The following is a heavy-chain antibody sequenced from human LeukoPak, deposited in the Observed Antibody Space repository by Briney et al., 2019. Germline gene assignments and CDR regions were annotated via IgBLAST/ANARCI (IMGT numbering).Heavy chain of an antibody. CDR1: GFTFSSYA. J-gene: IGHJ6*02. D-gene: IGHD2-15*01. V-gene: IGHV3-30-3*01. Sequence: GGSLRLSCAASGFTFSSYAMHWVRQAPGKGLEWVAVISYDGSNKYYADSVKGRFTTSRDNSKNTLYLQMNSLRAEDTAVYYCVRDTRLGYCSGGSCNSPNWYYYYGMDVWGQGTTVTVSS. CDR2: ISYDGSNK. CDR3: VRDTRLGYCSGGSCNSPNWYYYYGMDV.